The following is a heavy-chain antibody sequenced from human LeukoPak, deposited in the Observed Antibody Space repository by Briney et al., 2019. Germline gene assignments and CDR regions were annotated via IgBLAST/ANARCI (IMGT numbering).Heavy chain of an antibody. CDR3: ARDRPLSSGWYLYYFDY. D-gene: IGHD6-19*01. CDR2: ISSSSSYI. CDR1: GFTFSSYS. J-gene: IGHJ4*02. Sequence: GGSLRLSCEASGFTFSSYSMNWVRQAPGKGLEWVSSISSSSSYIYYADSVKGRFTISRDNAKNSLYLQMNSLRAEDTAVYYCARDRPLSSGWYLYYFDYWGQGTLVTVSS. V-gene: IGHV3-21*01.